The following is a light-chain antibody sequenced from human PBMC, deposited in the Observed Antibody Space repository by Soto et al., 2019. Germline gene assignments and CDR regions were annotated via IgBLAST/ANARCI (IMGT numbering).Light chain of an antibody. CDR3: AAWDDSLSGRV. CDR1: SSNIGSNY. J-gene: IGLJ3*02. V-gene: IGLV1-47*01. Sequence: QPVLTQPPSASGTPGQRVTISCSGSSSNIGSNYVYWYQQLPGTAPRLLIYRNNQRTSGVPDRFSGSKSGTSASLAISGLRSEDEADYYCAAWDDSLSGRVFGGGTKLTVL. CDR2: RNN.